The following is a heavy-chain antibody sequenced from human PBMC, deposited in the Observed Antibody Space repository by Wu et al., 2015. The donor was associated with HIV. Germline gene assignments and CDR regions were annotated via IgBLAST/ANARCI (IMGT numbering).Heavy chain of an antibody. J-gene: IGHJ4*02. CDR1: GYTFSDYY. CDR2: INPKDGAT. D-gene: IGHD1-1*01. Sequence: QVQLVQSGAEVKKPGASVKVSCKASGYTFSDYYLHWIRQAPGQGLEWMGWINPKDGATDFARKFQGRVTMTRDTSFSTAYVELASLRPDDTAVYYCARNVENWGQGTLVTVSS. V-gene: IGHV1-2*02. CDR3: ARNVEN.